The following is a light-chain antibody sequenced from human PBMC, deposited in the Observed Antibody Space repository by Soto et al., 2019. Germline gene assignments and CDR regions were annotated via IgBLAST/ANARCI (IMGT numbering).Light chain of an antibody. CDR1: SSDVGGYNY. CDR3: CSYAGSYPYV. V-gene: IGLV2-11*01. J-gene: IGLJ1*01. Sequence: QSVLTQPRSVSGSPGQSVTISCTGTSSDVGGYNYVSWYQQHPGKAPKLMIYDVSKRPSGVPDRFSGSKSGNTASLTISGLQAEDEADYYCCSYAGSYPYVLGTGTMVPDL. CDR2: DVS.